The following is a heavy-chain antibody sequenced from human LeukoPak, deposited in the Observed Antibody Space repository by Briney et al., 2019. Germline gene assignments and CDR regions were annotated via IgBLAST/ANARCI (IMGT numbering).Heavy chain of an antibody. V-gene: IGHV4-4*07. CDR2: IYTSGST. CDR3: ARAAIVVVPAAMALDAFDI. Sequence: SETLSLTCTVSGGSISSYYWSWIRQPAGKGLEWIGRIYTSGSTNYNLSLKSRVTMSVDTSKNQFSLKLSSVTAADTAVYYCARAAIVVVPAAMALDAFDIWGQGTMVTVSS. D-gene: IGHD2-2*01. CDR1: GGSISSYY. J-gene: IGHJ3*02.